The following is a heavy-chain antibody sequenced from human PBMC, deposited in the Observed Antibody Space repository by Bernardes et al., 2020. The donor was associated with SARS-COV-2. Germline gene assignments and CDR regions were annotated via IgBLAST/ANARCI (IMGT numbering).Heavy chain of an antibody. D-gene: IGHD3-10*01. Sequence: GGSLRLSCVASGFTLNTYVIHWVRQAPGKGLEWVAVISSDGDNQYYADSVKDRFTISREDSKNTVYLQMNSLRPEDTSLYYCARGLYFGELSLDFWGQGSLVTVSS. V-gene: IGHV3-33*01. CDR2: ISSDGDNQ. CDR3: ARGLYFGELSLDF. J-gene: IGHJ4*02. CDR1: GFTLNTYV.